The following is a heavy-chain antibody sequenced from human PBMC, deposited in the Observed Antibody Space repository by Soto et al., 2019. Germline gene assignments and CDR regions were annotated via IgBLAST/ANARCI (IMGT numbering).Heavy chain of an antibody. D-gene: IGHD3-10*01. CDR2: ISGSGDRT. Sequence: EVQLSESGGGLVQPGGSLRISCTASGFTFDNYAMAWVRQAPGKGLEWVAGISGSGDRTNYVDSVKGRFTISRDNSKNRLYLQMKSLRAEDTALYYCAKDYGVRGIMTNLFDSWGQGTLVAVSS. CDR1: GFTFDNYA. V-gene: IGHV3-23*01. CDR3: AKDYGVRGIMTNLFDS. J-gene: IGHJ5*01.